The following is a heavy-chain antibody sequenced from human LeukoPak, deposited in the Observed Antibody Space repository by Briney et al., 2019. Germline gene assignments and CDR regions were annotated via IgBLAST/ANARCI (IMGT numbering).Heavy chain of an antibody. CDR1: GYTFTSYY. V-gene: IGHV1-46*01. J-gene: IGHJ4*02. CDR3: ARAVAATFDY. CDR2: INPSGGST. Sequence: ASVKVSCKASGYTFTSYYMHWVRQAPGQGLEWMGIINPSGGSTSYAQKFQGRVTMTRDTSTSTVYMELSSLGSEDTAMYYCARAVAATFDYWGQGTLVTVSS. D-gene: IGHD6-19*01.